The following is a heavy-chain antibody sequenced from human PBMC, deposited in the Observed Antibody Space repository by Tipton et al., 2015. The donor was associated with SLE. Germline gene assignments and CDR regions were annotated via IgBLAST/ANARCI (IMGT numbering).Heavy chain of an antibody. CDR3: ARRAVDYYDSSGFEEY. D-gene: IGHD3-22*01. CDR1: GGSISSYY. Sequence: TLPLTCTVSGGSISSYYWSWIRQPPGKGLEWFVDIYTSGSTNYNPSLKSRVTISVNTSKNKFSLKLSPVTAADTAVYYCARRAVDYYDSSGFEEYWGQGTLVTVSS. V-gene: IGHV4-4*08. CDR2: IYTSGST. J-gene: IGHJ4*02.